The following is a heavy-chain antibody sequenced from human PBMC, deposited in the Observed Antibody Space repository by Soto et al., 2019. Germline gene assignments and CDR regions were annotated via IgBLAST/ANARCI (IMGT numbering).Heavy chain of an antibody. Sequence: QVQLVQSGAEVKKPGSSVKVSCKASGGTFSNYAITWVRQAPGQGLEWLGRIIPIFGTTDYAQKFQGRVTITADESTTTAYMELSSLRSDDTAVYYCAKDGGREGYFGIWFDPWGQGTLVTVSS. J-gene: IGHJ5*02. CDR1: GGTFSNYA. CDR3: AKDGGREGYFGIWFDP. D-gene: IGHD2-15*01. CDR2: IIPIFGTT. V-gene: IGHV1-69*15.